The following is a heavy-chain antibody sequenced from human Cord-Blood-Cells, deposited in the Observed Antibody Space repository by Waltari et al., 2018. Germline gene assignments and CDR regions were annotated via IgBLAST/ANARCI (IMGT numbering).Heavy chain of an antibody. CDR1: GFTFSSYA. CDR3: ARDPGDLKSFDY. Sequence: QVQLVESGGGVVQPGRSLRLSCAASGFTFSSYAMHWVSQAPGKGLEWVAVISYDGSNKYYADSVKGRFTISRDNSKNTLYLQMNSLRAEDTAVYYCARDPGDLKSFDYWGQGTLVTVSS. J-gene: IGHJ4*02. V-gene: IGHV3-30-3*01. CDR2: ISYDGSNK. D-gene: IGHD7-27*01.